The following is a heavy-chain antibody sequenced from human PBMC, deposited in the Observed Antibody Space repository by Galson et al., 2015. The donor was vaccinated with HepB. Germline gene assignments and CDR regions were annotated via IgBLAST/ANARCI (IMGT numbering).Heavy chain of an antibody. CDR2: IYYSGST. J-gene: IGHJ6*02. CDR1: GGSVSSSSYC. V-gene: IGHV4-61*01. D-gene: IGHD6-6*01. CDR3: AREAAPIGYGMDV. Sequence: SETLSLTCTVSGGSVSSSSYCWSWIRQPPGKGLEWIGYIYYSGSTNYNPSLKSRVTISVDASKNQFSLKLSSVTAADTAVYYCAREAAPIGYGMDVWGQGTTVTVSS.